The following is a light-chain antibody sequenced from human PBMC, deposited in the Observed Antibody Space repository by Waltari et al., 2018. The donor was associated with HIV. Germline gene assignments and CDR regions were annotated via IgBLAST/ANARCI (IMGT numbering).Light chain of an antibody. V-gene: IGKV3-11*01. CDR3: QQRANLPRRVT. Sequence: DIVLTPSPATLSLSPGQRAALSFRSSQSVNTYLVWYQQKPGHPPRLLIYDSSIRAPGIPARFSGRGSGTDFTLTISSLEPEDSATYYWQQRANLPRRVTFGGGTKVEI. CDR1: QSVNTY. J-gene: IGKJ4*01. CDR2: DSS.